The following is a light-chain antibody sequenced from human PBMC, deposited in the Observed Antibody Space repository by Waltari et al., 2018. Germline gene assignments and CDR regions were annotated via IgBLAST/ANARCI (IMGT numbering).Light chain of an antibody. J-gene: IGLJ2*01. Sequence: QSVLTQPPSASGTPGQRVSIPCSGSRSNIGSNTVNWYQQLPGTAPQLLIFITDQRPSGVPDRFSGSKSGTSASLAISGLQSEDEAEYHCAVWDDSLNGPLFGGGTKLTVL. V-gene: IGLV1-44*01. CDR2: ITD. CDR3: AVWDDSLNGPL. CDR1: RSNIGSNT.